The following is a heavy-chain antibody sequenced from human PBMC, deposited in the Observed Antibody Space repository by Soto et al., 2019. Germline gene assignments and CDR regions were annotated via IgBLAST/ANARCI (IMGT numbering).Heavy chain of an antibody. D-gene: IGHD1-26*01. V-gene: IGHV4-31*03. CDR3: ATSLVTSRASVDY. CDR2: IYYTGST. Sequence: SESLSLTFSVSGGSIYTGGFYWIWIRQLPGKGLDWLGYIYYTGSTQYTPSLKSRLSISTDTSDNQCSLRLNSVTPADPALYYCATSLVTSRASVDYWGQGTPVTDSS. CDR1: GGSIYTGGFY. J-gene: IGHJ4*02.